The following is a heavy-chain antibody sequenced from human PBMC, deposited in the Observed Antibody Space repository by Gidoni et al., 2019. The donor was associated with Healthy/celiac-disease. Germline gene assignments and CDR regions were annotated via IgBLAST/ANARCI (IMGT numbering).Heavy chain of an antibody. Sequence: EVPLVESGGGLVQPGSSLRLSCSASGFTFDDYAMHWVRQAPGKGLEWVSGISWNSGSIGYADSVKGRFTISRDNAKNSLYLQMNSLRAEDTALYYCAKDGGYCSSTSCFNWFDPWGQGTLVTVSS. CDR2: ISWNSGSI. CDR1: GFTFDDYA. J-gene: IGHJ5*02. V-gene: IGHV3-9*01. D-gene: IGHD2-2*01. CDR3: AKDGGYCSSTSCFNWFDP.